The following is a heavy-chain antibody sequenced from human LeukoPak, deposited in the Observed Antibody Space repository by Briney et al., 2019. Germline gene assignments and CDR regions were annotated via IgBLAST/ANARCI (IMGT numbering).Heavy chain of an antibody. Sequence: GASVKVFCKASGYTFTSYGISWVRQAPGQGLEWMGWISAYNGNTNYAQKLQGRVTMTTDTSTSTAYMELRSLRSDDTAVYYCARDHMFYDFWGGYPQTWSDPWGQGPLVTVSS. V-gene: IGHV1-18*01. CDR1: GYTFTSYG. CDR3: ARDHMFYDFWGGYPQTWSDP. CDR2: ISAYNGNT. D-gene: IGHD3-3*01. J-gene: IGHJ5*02.